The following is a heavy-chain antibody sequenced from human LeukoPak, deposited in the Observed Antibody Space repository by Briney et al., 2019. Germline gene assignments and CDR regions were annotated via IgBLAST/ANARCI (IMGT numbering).Heavy chain of an antibody. CDR1: GFTFSGSA. CDR3: AKGVNYFVLEY. V-gene: IGHV3-23*01. J-gene: IGHJ4*02. Sequence: GGSLRLSCAASGFTFSGSAMSWVRQAPGEGLEWVSLISYSGANSYYTDSVRGRFTISRDNSKDTLFLQMNSLSAEDTAVYYCAKGVNYFVLEYWGQGTLVTISS. D-gene: IGHD3-10*02. CDR2: ISYSGANS.